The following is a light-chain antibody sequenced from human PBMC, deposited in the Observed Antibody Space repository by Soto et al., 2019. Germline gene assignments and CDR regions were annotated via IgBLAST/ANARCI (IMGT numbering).Light chain of an antibody. J-gene: IGKJ2*01. CDR1: QSLLHNKGNIY. V-gene: IGKV2-28*01. Sequence: DIVMTHSPLSLAFTPGEPASTSCRSTQSLLHNKGNIYLSWYLQKPGQSPQVLIYLGSNRASGVPDRFSGSGSGTDFTLKISRVEAEDVGVYYCMQALQTSYTFGQGTKLEI. CDR2: LGS. CDR3: MQALQTSYT.